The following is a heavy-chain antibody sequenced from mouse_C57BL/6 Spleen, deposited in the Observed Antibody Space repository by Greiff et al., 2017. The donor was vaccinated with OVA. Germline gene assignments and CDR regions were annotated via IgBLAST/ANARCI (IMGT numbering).Heavy chain of an antibody. D-gene: IGHD4-1*01. J-gene: IGHJ1*03. CDR2: IYPGDGDT. Sequence: VHLVESGAELVKPGASVKISCKASGYAFSSYWMNWVKQRPGKGLEWIGQIYPGDGDTNYNGKFKGKATLTADKSSSTAYMQLSSLTSEDSAVYFCARSWEEGYFDVWGTGTTVTVSS. V-gene: IGHV1-80*01. CDR1: GYAFSSYW. CDR3: ARSWEEGYFDV.